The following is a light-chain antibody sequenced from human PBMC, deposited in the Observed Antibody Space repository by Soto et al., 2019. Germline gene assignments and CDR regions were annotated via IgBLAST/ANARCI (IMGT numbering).Light chain of an antibody. CDR3: QQYQSWPLT. CDR1: QSVYSN. V-gene: IGKV3-15*01. Sequence: EIVMTQSPATLSLSPGERATLSCRASQSVYSNLAWYQQKPGQTPRLLIYKSSTRATGIPARFSGGGSGTEFTLTISSLQSEDFADYFCQQYQSWPLTFGGGTKVEIK. J-gene: IGKJ4*01. CDR2: KSS.